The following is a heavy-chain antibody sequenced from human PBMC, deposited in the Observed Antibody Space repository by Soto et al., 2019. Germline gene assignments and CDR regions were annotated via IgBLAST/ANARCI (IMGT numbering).Heavy chain of an antibody. J-gene: IGHJ4*02. D-gene: IGHD6-19*01. CDR1: GFTFSSYG. CDR3: AKEEGAVAYRYYFDY. V-gene: IGHV3-30*18. Sequence: GGSLRLSCAASGFTFSSYGMHWVRQAPRKGLEWVAVISYDGSNKYYADSVKGRFTISRDNSKNTLYLQMNSLRAEDTAVYYCAKEEGAVAYRYYFDYWGQGTLVTVSS. CDR2: ISYDGSNK.